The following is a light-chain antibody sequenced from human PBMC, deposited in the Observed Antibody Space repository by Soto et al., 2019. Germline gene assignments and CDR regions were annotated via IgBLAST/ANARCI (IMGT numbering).Light chain of an antibody. CDR2: DTS. Sequence: EIVLTQSPATLSWSPGERATLSCRASQSVSSYLAWYQQRPGQAPRLLISDTSTRATGIPDRFSGSGSGTDFTLAISSLEPEDFAVYYCQQYDTSPITFGQGTRLEI. J-gene: IGKJ5*01. CDR1: QSVSSY. CDR3: QQYDTSPIT. V-gene: IGKV3-20*01.